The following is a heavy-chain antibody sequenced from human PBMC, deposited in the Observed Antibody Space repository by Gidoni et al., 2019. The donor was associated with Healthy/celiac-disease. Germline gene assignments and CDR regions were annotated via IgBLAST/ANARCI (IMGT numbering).Heavy chain of an antibody. CDR1: GFTFSSYA. Sequence: EVQLLESGGGLVQPGGSLRLSCAASGFTFSSYAMSWVRQAPGKGLEWVSAISGSGGSTYYADSVKGRFTISRDNSKNTLYLQMNSLRAEDTAVYYCAKDSLRFLARQKGGFDYWGQGTLVTVSS. J-gene: IGHJ4*02. V-gene: IGHV3-23*01. CDR2: ISGSGGST. D-gene: IGHD3-3*01. CDR3: AKDSLRFLARQKGGFDY.